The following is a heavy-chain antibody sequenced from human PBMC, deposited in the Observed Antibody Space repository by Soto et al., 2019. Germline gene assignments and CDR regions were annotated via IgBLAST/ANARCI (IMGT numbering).Heavy chain of an antibody. V-gene: IGHV3-33*01. CDR3: ARDVSGSYDFDY. D-gene: IGHD1-26*01. CDR2: IWYDGSNK. Sequence: GGSLRLSCAASGFTFSSYGMHWVRQAPGKGLEWVAVIWYDGSNKYYADSVKGRFTISRDNSKNTLYLQMNSLRAEDTAVYYCARDVSGSYDFDYWGQGTPVTVSS. CDR1: GFTFSSYG. J-gene: IGHJ4*02.